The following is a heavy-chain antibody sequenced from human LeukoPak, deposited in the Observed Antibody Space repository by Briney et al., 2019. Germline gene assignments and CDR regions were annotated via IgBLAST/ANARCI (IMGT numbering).Heavy chain of an antibody. CDR1: GFTFSSYA. V-gene: IGHV3-23*01. Sequence: GGSLRLSCAASGFTFSSYAMSWVRQAPWKGLEWVSAISGSGGSTYYVDSVKGRFTISRDNSKNTLYLQMNSLRAEDTAVYYCANTDYGDYVRPSRKYAFDIWGQGTMVTVSS. CDR3: ANTDYGDYVRPSRKYAFDI. D-gene: IGHD4-17*01. J-gene: IGHJ3*02. CDR2: ISGSGGST.